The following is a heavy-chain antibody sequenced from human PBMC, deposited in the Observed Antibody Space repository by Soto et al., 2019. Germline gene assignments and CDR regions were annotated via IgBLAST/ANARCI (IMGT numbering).Heavy chain of an antibody. D-gene: IGHD7-27*01. CDR3: ARGPSGDKVDY. CDR1: GGSISSDVSC. V-gene: IGHV4-30-4*01. CDR2: IYDGGTT. Sequence: QVQLQESGPGLVKPSQTLSLTCTVTGGSISSDVSCWSWIRQPPDRGLEWIGHIYDGGTTYNNPSLKSRINISVDPSKTQFSLKLNSVSAADTAVYYCARGPSGDKVDYWGQGILVTVSS. J-gene: IGHJ4*02.